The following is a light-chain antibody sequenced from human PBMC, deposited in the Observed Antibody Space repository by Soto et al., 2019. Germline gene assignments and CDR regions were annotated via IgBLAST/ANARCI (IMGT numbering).Light chain of an antibody. Sequence: DIQMTQSPSTLSASVGDRVTITCRASQSISSRLAWYQKKPGKAPKLLIYDALNLESGAPSRFSGSGSGTEFTLSIGSLQPDDFATYYCQQYHTYFRYTFGQGTRLEIQ. CDR3: QQYHTYFRYT. J-gene: IGKJ2*01. V-gene: IGKV1-5*01. CDR2: DAL. CDR1: QSISSR.